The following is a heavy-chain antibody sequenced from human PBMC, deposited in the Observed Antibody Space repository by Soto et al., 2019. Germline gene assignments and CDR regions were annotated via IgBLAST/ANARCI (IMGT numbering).Heavy chain of an antibody. CDR3: ARRAFYDYGDYEIDY. J-gene: IGHJ4*02. CDR2: ISAYNGNT. V-gene: IGHV1-18*01. D-gene: IGHD4-17*01. Sequence: ASVKVSCKASGYTFTSYGISWVRQAPGQGLEWMGWISAYNGNTNYAQKLQGRVTMTTDTSTSTAYMELRSLRSDDTAVYYCARRAFYDYGDYEIDYWGQGTLVTVSS. CDR1: GYTFTSYG.